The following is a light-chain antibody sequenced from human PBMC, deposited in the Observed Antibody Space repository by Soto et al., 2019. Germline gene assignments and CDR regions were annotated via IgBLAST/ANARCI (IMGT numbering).Light chain of an antibody. J-gene: IGKJ5*01. CDR2: DAY. Sequence: EVVLTQSPGTLSLSPGERATLSCRASQSFRGLLAWYQQKPGQAPRLLIYDAYNRATGIPPRFSGSGSGTDFNLTISSLETEDSAVYDCQQRHMWPITVCQVTRLEIK. V-gene: IGKV3-11*01. CDR1: QSFRGL. CDR3: QQRHMWPIT.